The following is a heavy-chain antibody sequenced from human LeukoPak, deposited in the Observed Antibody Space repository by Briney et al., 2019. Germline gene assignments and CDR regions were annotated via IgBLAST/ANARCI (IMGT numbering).Heavy chain of an antibody. J-gene: IGHJ4*02. CDR3: ARGLSYSSSSGVGY. CDR1: GYTFTSYD. Sequence: ASVKVSCKASGYTFTSYDINWVRQATGQGLVWMGWMNPNSGNTGYAQKFQGRVTITRNTSISTAYMELSSLRSEDTAVYYCARGLSYSSSSGVGYWGQGTLVTVSS. CDR2: MNPNSGNT. D-gene: IGHD6-6*01. V-gene: IGHV1-8*03.